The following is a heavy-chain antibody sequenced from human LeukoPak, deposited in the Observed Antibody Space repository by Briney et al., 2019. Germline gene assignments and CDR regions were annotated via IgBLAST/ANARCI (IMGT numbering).Heavy chain of an antibody. D-gene: IGHD2/OR15-2a*01. J-gene: IGHJ3*01. V-gene: IGHV3-30*18. CDR2: ISYDGSNK. CDR1: GFTFSSYG. Sequence: GGSLRLSCAASGFTFSSYGMHWVRQAPGKGLEWVAVISYDGSNKYYADSVKGRFTISRDNSKNTLYLQMNSLRAEDTAVYYCAKTGGGTTDWGQGTMVSVS. CDR3: AKTGGGTTD.